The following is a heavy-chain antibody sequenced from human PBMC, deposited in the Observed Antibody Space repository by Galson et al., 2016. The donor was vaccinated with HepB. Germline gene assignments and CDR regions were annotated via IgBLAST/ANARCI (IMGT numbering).Heavy chain of an antibody. V-gene: IGHV3-23*01. J-gene: IGHJ4*02. D-gene: IGHD3-10*01. CDR3: AKEKGLGWFGGGSDS. CDR2: IDDGGAGT. Sequence: SLRLSCAASGFHFRTYAMTWVRQAPGKGLEWVSAIDDGGAGTSYADSVKGRFIISRDNSKSMLFLQMKSLTAEDTAVYYCAKEKGLGWFGGGSDSWGQGTQVTVSS. CDR1: GFHFRTYA.